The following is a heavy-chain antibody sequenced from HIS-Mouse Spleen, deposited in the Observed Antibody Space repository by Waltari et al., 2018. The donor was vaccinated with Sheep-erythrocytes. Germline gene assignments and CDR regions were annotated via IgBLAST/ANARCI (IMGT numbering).Heavy chain of an antibody. J-gene: IGHJ4*02. V-gene: IGHV3-9*01. CDR1: GFSFDVYA. CDR2: ISWNSGNI. Sequence: EVQLVESGEGLVQPGRSLSISCAASGFSFDVYALHWVRQAQGKGLELVSGISWNSGNIGYADSVKGRFTISRDNAKNSLYLQMNSLRAEETALYYCAKDISRNIVVVPAAVGDYWGQGTLVTVSS. D-gene: IGHD2-2*01. CDR3: AKDISRNIVVVPAAVGDY.